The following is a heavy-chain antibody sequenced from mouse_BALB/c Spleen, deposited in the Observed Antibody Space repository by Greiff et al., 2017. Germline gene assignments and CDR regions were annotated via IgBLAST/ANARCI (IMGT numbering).Heavy chain of an antibody. D-gene: IGHD1-1*01. CDR2: ISYDGSN. CDR1: GYSITSGYY. Sequence: DVQLQESGPGLVKPSQSLSLTCSVTGYSITSGYYWNWIRQFPGNKLEWMGYISYDGSNNYNPSLKNRISITRDTSKNQFFLKLNSVTTEDTATYYCARDFISYAMDYWVKEPQSPSPQ. J-gene: IGHJ4*01. CDR3: ARDFISYAMDY. V-gene: IGHV3-6*02.